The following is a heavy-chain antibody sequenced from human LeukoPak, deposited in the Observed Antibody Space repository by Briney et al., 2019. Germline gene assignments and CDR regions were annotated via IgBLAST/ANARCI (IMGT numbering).Heavy chain of an antibody. J-gene: IGHJ4*02. V-gene: IGHV4-39*07. CDR1: GGSISSSSYY. CDR2: IYYSGST. D-gene: IGHD2-2*01. CDR3: ARERVVPAAIPPFDY. Sequence: SETLSLTCTVSGGSISSSSYYWGWIRQPPGKGLEWIGSIYYSGSTYYNPSLKSRVTISVDTSKNQFSLQLNSVTPEDTAVYYCARERVVPAAIPPFDYWGQGTLVTVSS.